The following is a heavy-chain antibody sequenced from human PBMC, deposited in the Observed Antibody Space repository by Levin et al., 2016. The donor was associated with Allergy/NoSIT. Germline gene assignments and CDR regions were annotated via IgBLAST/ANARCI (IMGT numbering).Heavy chain of an antibody. J-gene: IGHJ4*02. V-gene: IGHV4-30-4*02. D-gene: IGHD2-15*01. Sequence: SETLSLTCTVSGGSISSGDYYWSWIRQPPGKGLEWIGYIYYSGSTYYNPSLKSRVTISVDTSKNQFSLNLSSVTTADTAVYYCARRFCSGGTCYPDYWGQGTLVTVSS. CDR2: IYYSGST. CDR3: ARRFCSGGTCYPDY. CDR1: GGSISSGDYY.